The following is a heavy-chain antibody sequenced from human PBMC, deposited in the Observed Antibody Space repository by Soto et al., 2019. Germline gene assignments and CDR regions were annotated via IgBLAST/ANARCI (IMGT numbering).Heavy chain of an antibody. D-gene: IGHD1-20*01. CDR3: ARDRVDYRITGNLYVMDV. Sequence: PGGSLRLSCAASGFTFSSCGMHWVRQAPGKGLEWVAVIWYDGSNKYYADSVKGRFTISRDNSKNTLYLQMNSLRAEDTAVYYCARDRVDYRITGNLYVMDVRSQGTTDTGSS. CDR1: GFTFSSCG. CDR2: IWYDGSNK. J-gene: IGHJ6*02. V-gene: IGHV3-33*01.